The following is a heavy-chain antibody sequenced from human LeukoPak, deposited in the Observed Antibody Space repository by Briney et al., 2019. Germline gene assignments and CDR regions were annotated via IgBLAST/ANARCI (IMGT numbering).Heavy chain of an antibody. CDR1: GFTFSSYW. V-gene: IGHV3-7*01. CDR2: TKQDGSEK. Sequence: GGSLRLSCAASGFTFSSYWMTWVRQAPGKGLEWVANTKQDGSEKYYVDSVKGRFTISRDNAKNTLYLQMNSLRAEDTAVYYCAREKSAWDAPDAFDLWGQGTMVTVFS. CDR3: AREKSAWDAPDAFDL. J-gene: IGHJ3*01. D-gene: IGHD1-26*01.